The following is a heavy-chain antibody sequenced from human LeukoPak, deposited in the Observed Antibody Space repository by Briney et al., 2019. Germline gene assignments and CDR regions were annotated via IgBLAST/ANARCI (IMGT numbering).Heavy chain of an antibody. D-gene: IGHD3-22*01. CDR3: ARDPGYYDSSGYPTPIDY. Sequence: GGSLRLSCAASGFTFSSYGMSWVRQAPGKGLEWVSAISGSDGSTYYADSVKGRFTISRDNSKNTLYLQMNSLRAEDTAVYYCARDPGYYDSSGYPTPIDYWGQGTLVTVSS. CDR2: ISGSDGST. J-gene: IGHJ4*02. CDR1: GFTFSSYG. V-gene: IGHV3-23*01.